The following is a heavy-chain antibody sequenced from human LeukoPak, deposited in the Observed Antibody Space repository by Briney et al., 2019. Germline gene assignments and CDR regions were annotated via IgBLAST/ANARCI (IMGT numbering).Heavy chain of an antibody. V-gene: IGHV3-74*01. Sequence: PGGSLRVSCAASGFTFSSHWMHWVRHVPGKGLVWVSRMNSDGSITSYADSVKGRFTISRDNAKNMLYLQMNSLRAEDTAVYYCARGTVFWRGVDYWGQGTLVTVSS. CDR2: MNSDGSIT. CDR3: ARGTVFWRGVDY. CDR1: GFTFSSHW. D-gene: IGHD3-3*01. J-gene: IGHJ4*02.